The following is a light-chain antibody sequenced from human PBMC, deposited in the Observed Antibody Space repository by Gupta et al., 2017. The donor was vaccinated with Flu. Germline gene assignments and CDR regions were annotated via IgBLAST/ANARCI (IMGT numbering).Light chain of an antibody. J-gene: IGKJ3*01. CDR3: QQTNTFPLT. CDR2: AAS. CDR1: QDIRTW. V-gene: IGKV1-12*01. Sequence: PSSVSASVGDRVTITCRASQDIRTWLVWYQQKPGKAPSLLIYAASRLQSGVSSTFSGSGSGTDFTLTINSLQPEDFATYYCQQTNTFPLTFGHGTKVEI.